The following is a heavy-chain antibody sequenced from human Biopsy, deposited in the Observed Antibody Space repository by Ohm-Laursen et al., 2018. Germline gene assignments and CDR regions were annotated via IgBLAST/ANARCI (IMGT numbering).Heavy chain of an antibody. CDR1: GFSLSARGMC. D-gene: IGHD6-13*01. CDR3: ARTPILIVSAGLVYRHRRHLQGMDV. Sequence: TQTLTLTFSFSGFSLSARGMCVSWIRQAPGKALEWLARVDWDDYKDYSASLQTKLSISKDTSNDPVVLTVNNVDPADTATYYCARTPILIVSAGLVYRHRRHLQGMDVWGQGIAVTVSS. CDR2: VDWDDYK. V-gene: IGHV2-70*11. J-gene: IGHJ6*02.